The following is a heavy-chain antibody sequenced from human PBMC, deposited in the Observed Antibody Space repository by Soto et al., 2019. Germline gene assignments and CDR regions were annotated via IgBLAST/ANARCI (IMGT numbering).Heavy chain of an antibody. CDR1: GFTFRIYD. Sequence: GGSLRLSCTASGFTFRIYDMHWVRQAPCKGLEWVALISYDGSNKSYRDSVKGRFTISRDNSRNTLYLQMNSLRAEDTAAYYCAKGSYTGMYSDFDYWGQGTLVTVS. V-gene: IGHV3-30*18. J-gene: IGHJ4*01. CDR3: AKGSYTGMYSDFDY. CDR2: ISYDGSNK. D-gene: IGHD1-26*01.